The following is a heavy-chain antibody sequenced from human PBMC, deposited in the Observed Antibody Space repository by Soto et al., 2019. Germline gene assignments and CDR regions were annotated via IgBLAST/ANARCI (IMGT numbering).Heavy chain of an antibody. J-gene: IGHJ5*02. Sequence: VQLVQSGTEVKKPGESLKISCKGSGYFFAGYWIAWVRQMPGNGLEWMGIIYPDNSNTKYSRSFQGQVTLSADRSSSTAYLQWSSLKASDTAIYYCARQGAAVPTVPLIWFDPWGQGTLVTVSS. D-gene: IGHD6-13*01. CDR3: ARQGAAVPTVPLIWFDP. CDR2: IYPDNSNT. V-gene: IGHV5-51*01. CDR1: GYFFAGYW.